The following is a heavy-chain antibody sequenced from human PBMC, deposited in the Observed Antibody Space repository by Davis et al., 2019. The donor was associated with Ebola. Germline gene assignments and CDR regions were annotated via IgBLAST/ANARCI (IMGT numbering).Heavy chain of an antibody. CDR1: GYTFNSHG. D-gene: IGHD2-2*01. Sequence: AASVKVSCKASGYTFNSHGISRVRQAPGQGREWMAWISAYNGHTNYAQKFQGRLTLTTDTTTSKVYMELRSLTSDDTAPYYCARHGLVPDAIRGGFDPWGQGMLVTVSS. CDR2: ISAYNGHT. J-gene: IGHJ5*02. V-gene: IGHV1-18*04. CDR3: ARHGLVPDAIRGGFDP.